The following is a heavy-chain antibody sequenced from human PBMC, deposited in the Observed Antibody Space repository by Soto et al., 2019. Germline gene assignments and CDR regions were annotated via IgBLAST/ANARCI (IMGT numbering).Heavy chain of an antibody. V-gene: IGHV3-23*01. Sequence: PGGSLRLSCAASGFTFSSYAMSWVRQAPGKGLEWVSAISGSGGSTYYADSVKGRFTISRDNSKNTLYLQMNSLRAEDTAVYYCANQPRAQPYCGGDCYSNAFDIWGQGTMVTVSS. CDR3: ANQPRAQPYCGGDCYSNAFDI. CDR2: ISGSGGST. J-gene: IGHJ3*02. CDR1: GFTFSSYA. D-gene: IGHD2-21*02.